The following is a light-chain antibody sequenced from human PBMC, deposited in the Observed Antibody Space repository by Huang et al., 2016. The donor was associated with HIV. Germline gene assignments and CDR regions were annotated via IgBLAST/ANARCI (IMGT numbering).Light chain of an antibody. J-gene: IGKJ3*01. CDR2: DAS. CDR3: QQYDSLPRT. CDR1: RHIYSY. V-gene: IGKV1-33*01. Sequence: DIQMTQSPSSLSASIGDRVTITCQAGRHIYSYLNWYQQKPGKAPKRLIFDASNLETGVPSRFSGSGSGRHFTLTISRLQPEDIATYYCQQYDSLPRTFGPGTKMDIK.